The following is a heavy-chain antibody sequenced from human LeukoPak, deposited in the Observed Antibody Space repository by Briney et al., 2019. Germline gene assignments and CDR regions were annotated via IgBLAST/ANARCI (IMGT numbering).Heavy chain of an antibody. D-gene: IGHD3-16*01. CDR2: IWYDGSDK. Sequence: GGSLRLSCAASGFTFSSHGMHRVRQAPRKGLEWVAVIWYDGSDKYYADSVKGRFTISRDNSKNTLYLQMTSLRADDTAVYYCARDRVLHYFDYWGQGALVTVSS. V-gene: IGHV3-33*01. CDR1: GFTFSSHG. CDR3: ARDRVLHYFDY. J-gene: IGHJ4*02.